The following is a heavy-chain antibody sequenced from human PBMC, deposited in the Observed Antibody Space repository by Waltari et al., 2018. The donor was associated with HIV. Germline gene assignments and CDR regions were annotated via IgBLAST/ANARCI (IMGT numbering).Heavy chain of an antibody. J-gene: IGHJ4*02. CDR3: TRLVAAVAGTGY. D-gene: IGHD6-19*01. CDR1: GFTFSGSP. Sequence: EVQLVESGVGLVQPGGSLKLSCAASGFTFSGSPMHWVRQASVKGLEWVGSIRTKANSYATAYAAAVKGRFIISRDDSKNTAYLQMNNLKTEDTAVYYCTRLVAAVAGTGYWGQGTLVTVSS. V-gene: IGHV3-73*01. CDR2: IRTKANSYAT.